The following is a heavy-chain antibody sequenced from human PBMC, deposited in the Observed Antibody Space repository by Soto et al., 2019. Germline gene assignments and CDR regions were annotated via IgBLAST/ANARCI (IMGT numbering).Heavy chain of an antibody. V-gene: IGHV3-21*01. Sequence: GGSLRLSCAASGFTFSSYSMNWVRQAPGKGLEWVSSISSSSSYIYYADSVKGRFTISRDNAKNSLYLQMNSLRAEDTAVYYCARDRTSTVKQGSPGYWGQGTLVTVSS. J-gene: IGHJ4*02. CDR2: ISSSSSYI. CDR3: ARDRTSTVKQGSPGY. CDR1: GFTFSSYS. D-gene: IGHD1-1*01.